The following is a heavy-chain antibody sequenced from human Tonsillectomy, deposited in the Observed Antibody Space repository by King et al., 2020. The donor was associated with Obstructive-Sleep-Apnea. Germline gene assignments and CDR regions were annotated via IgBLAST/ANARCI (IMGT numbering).Heavy chain of an antibody. V-gene: IGHV4-34*01. CDR1: GGSFSGYY. CDR2: INHTGST. Sequence: VQLQQWGAGLLKPSETLSLTCAVYGGSFSGYYWSWIRQPPGKGLEWIGEINHTGSTNSNPSLKSRVTISVDTSKNQFSLKLTSVTAADTAVYYCARDHGLDYYGSGRAQDPWGQGTLVTVSS. D-gene: IGHD3-10*01. J-gene: IGHJ5*02. CDR3: ARDHGLDYYGSGRAQDP.